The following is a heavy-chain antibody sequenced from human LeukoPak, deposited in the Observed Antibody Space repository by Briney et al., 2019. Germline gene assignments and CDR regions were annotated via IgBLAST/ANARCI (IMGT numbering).Heavy chain of an antibody. J-gene: IGHJ2*01. D-gene: IGHD3-3*01. CDR1: GYTFTSYY. Sequence: ASVKVSCKASGYTFTSYYMHWVRQAPGQGLEWMGIINPSGGSTSYAQKFQGRVTMTRDTSTSTVYMELSSLRSEDTAVYYCARDPLNDFWSGHYWYFDLWGRGTLVTVSS. V-gene: IGHV1-46*01. CDR3: ARDPLNDFWSGHYWYFDL. CDR2: INPSGGST.